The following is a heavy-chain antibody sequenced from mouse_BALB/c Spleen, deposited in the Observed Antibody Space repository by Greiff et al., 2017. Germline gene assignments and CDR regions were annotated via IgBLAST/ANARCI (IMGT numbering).Heavy chain of an antibody. CDR3: ASYCSSPFAY. CDR2: ISSGSSTI. D-gene: IGHD1-1*01. CDR1: GFTFSSFG. J-gene: IGHJ3*01. Sequence: EVKLMESGGGLVQPGGSRKLSCAASGFTFSSFGMHWVRQAPEKGLEWVAYISSGSSTIYYADTVTGRFTISRDNPKNTLFLQMTSLRSEDTAMYYCASYCSSPFAYWGQGTLVTVSA. V-gene: IGHV5-17*02.